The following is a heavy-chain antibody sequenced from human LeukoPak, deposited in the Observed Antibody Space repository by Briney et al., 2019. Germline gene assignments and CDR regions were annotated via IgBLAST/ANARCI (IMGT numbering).Heavy chain of an antibody. Sequence: GGSLGLSRAASGLTVNGQYVSRGPPAPGKGLEWGSLIYSAGRTYYADSVKARFTISRDNSKNTLFLQINSLRAEDTAVYYCARDGSASEAFDIWGQGTMVTVSS. CDR2: IYSAGRT. CDR3: ARDGSASEAFDI. D-gene: IGHD5-12*01. J-gene: IGHJ3*02. V-gene: IGHV3-53*01. CDR1: GLTVNGQY.